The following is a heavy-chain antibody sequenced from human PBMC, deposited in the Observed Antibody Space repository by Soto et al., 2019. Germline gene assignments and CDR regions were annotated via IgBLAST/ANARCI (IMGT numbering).Heavy chain of an antibody. CDR1: GFSLSTSGVG. Sequence: QITLKESGPTLVKLTQTLTLICTFSGFSLSTSGVGVGWIRQPPGKALEWLALIYWDDDKRYSPSLKSRLTLAKDTSKNQVVLTMTNMDPVDTATYYCAHRHWGAEQWLPFDYWGQGTLVTVSS. D-gene: IGHD6-19*01. V-gene: IGHV2-5*02. CDR2: IYWDDDK. J-gene: IGHJ4*02. CDR3: AHRHWGAEQWLPFDY.